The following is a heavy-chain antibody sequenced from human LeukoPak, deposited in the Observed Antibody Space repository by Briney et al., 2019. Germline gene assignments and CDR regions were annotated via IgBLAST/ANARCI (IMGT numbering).Heavy chain of an antibody. Sequence: SETLSLTCAVSGASISSTNWWSGVRQPPGKGLEWIGEMYHSGSSNYNPSLKSRVTISVDKSKNQFSLKLSSVTAADTAVYYCAVSSGWYKIDYWGQGTLVTVSS. CDR3: AVSSGWYKIDY. CDR2: MYHSGSS. V-gene: IGHV4-4*02. CDR1: GASISSTNW. D-gene: IGHD6-19*01. J-gene: IGHJ4*02.